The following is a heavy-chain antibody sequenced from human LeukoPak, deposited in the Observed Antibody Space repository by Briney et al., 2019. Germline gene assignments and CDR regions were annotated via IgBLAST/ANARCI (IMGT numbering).Heavy chain of an antibody. V-gene: IGHV4-59*01. CDR3: ARYDFHYYYGMDV. D-gene: IGHD3-3*01. Sequence: KPSETLSLTCTVSGDSFSRYYWSWIRQPPGMGLEWIGHIYYNGNTNYNPSLKSRVTISIDTSKNQFSLRLTSVTAADTAVYYCARYDFHYYYGMDVWGQGTTVTVSS. J-gene: IGHJ6*02. CDR2: IYYNGNT. CDR1: GDSFSRYY.